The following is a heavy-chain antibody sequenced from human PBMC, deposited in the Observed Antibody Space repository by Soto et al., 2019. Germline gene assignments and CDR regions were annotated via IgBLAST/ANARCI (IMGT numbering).Heavy chain of an antibody. CDR3: ARSEGGIRDY. CDR1: GYSFTSYW. CDR2: IFPGNSDT. Sequence: GEYLKSSCRRSGYSFTSYWMGWVRQMPGKGLEWMGIIFPGNSDTRYSPSFQGQVTISVDKSISTAYLQWSSVKASDSAIYYCARSEGGIRDYWGRGTLVTVSS. V-gene: IGHV5-51*01. J-gene: IGHJ4*02. D-gene: IGHD1-26*01.